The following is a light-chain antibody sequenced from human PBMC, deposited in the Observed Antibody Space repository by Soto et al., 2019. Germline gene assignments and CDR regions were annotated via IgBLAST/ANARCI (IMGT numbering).Light chain of an antibody. V-gene: IGKV3-11*01. CDR1: QSVSSY. J-gene: IGKJ4*01. CDR2: DAS. Sequence: EIVLTQSPATLSLSPGERATLSCRASQSVSSYLAWFQQKPGQAPRLLIYDASNRATGIPARFSGSGSGTDFTLTISSLEPEDFAVYYCQQHNNWPLTFGGGTKVDIK. CDR3: QQHNNWPLT.